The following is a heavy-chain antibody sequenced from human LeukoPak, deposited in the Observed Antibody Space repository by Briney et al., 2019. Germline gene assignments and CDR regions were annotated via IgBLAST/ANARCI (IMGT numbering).Heavy chain of an antibody. J-gene: IGHJ5*02. CDR1: GFTFSSYW. D-gene: IGHD2-15*01. CDR3: ARDPPIRGYSRDANWFDP. V-gene: IGHV3-7*01. Sequence: PGGSLRLSCAASGFTFSSYWMSWVRQAPGKGLEWVANIKQDGSEKYYVDSVKGRFTISRDNAKNSLYLQMNSLRAEDTAVYYSARDPPIRGYSRDANWFDPWGQGTLVTVSS. CDR2: IKQDGSEK.